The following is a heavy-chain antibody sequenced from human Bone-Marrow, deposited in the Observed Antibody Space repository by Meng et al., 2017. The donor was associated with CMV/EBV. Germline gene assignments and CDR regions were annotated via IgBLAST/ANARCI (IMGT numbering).Heavy chain of an antibody. CDR2: INHSGST. CDR1: GGSFSGYY. V-gene: IGHV4-34*01. Sequence: SETLSLTCAVYGGSFSGYYWSWIRQPPGKGLEWIGEINHSGSTNYNPSLKSRVTISVDTSKNQFSLKLSSVTAADTAVYYCARVGNDFWSGRWVDPWGQGTLVTVPS. D-gene: IGHD3-3*01. CDR3: ARVGNDFWSGRWVDP. J-gene: IGHJ5*02.